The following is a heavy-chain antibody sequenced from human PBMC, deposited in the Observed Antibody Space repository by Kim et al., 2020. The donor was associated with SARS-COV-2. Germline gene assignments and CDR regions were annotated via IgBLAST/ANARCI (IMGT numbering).Heavy chain of an antibody. J-gene: IGHJ5*02. CDR1: GYTFTGYY. D-gene: IGHD3-9*01. CDR2: INPNSGGT. Sequence: ASVKVSCKASGYTFTGYYMHWVRQAPGQGLEWMGWINPNSGGTNYAQKFQGRVTMTRDTSISTAYMELSRLRSDDTAVYYCARVGYFDWLPYEVDPWGQGTLVTVSS. CDR3: ARVGYFDWLPYEVDP. V-gene: IGHV1-2*02.